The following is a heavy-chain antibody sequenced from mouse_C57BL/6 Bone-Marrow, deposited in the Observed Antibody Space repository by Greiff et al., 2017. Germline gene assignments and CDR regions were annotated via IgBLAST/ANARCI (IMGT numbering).Heavy chain of an antibody. V-gene: IGHV1-55*01. J-gene: IGHJ1*03. CDR3: AREGYYNWYFDV. Sequence: QVQLQQPGAELVKPGASVKMSCKASGYTFTSYWITWVKQRPGQGLEWIGDIYPGSGSTNYNEKFKSKATLTVDTSSSTAYMQLSSLTSEDSAVYYGAREGYYNWYFDVWGTGTAVTVSA. CDR1: GYTFTSYW. CDR2: IYPGSGST. D-gene: IGHD2-3*01.